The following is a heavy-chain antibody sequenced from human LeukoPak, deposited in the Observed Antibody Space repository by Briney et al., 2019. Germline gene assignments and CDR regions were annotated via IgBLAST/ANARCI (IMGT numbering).Heavy chain of an antibody. Sequence: ESGPTLVKPTQTLTLTCTFSGFSLSTSGEAVGWIRQPPGKALEWLALIYWNDDKRYGPSLKSRLTITKDTSKNQVVLTITNMDPVDTATYYCSQRGGPWGQGTLVTVSS. CDR3: SQRGGP. CDR2: IYWNDDK. J-gene: IGHJ5*02. D-gene: IGHD2-15*01. CDR1: GFSLSTSGEA. V-gene: IGHV2-5*01.